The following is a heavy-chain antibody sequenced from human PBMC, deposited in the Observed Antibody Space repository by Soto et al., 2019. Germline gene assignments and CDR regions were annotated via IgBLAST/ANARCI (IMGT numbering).Heavy chain of an antibody. Sequence: QVQVVQSGAEVKEPWASVQVSCKASGYTFTSYDMHWVRQAPGQRLEWMGGINAGNGNTKYSQKFQGRVTITRDTSASTAYMELSSLRSEDTAVYYCARFPSAACTGYWYFDLWGRGTLVTVSS. V-gene: IGHV1-3*01. CDR1: GYTFTSYD. CDR2: INAGNGNT. D-gene: IGHD6-13*01. J-gene: IGHJ2*01. CDR3: ARFPSAACTGYWYFDL.